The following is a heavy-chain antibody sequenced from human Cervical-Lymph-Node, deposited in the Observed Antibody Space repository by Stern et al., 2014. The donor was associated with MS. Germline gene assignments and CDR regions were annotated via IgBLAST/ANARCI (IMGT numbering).Heavy chain of an antibody. D-gene: IGHD2-2*01. V-gene: IGHV7-4-1*02. Sequence: QVQLVQSGAELKKPGASVKVSCKASGYTFTRNAVNWVRQAPGQRLEWMGWINTNTGNTTYAQGFRGRLVFSLDTSVSAAYLQISSLKAEDTAIYYCARVKPAVILDYWGQGTLVTVSS. J-gene: IGHJ4*02. CDR3: ARVKPAVILDY. CDR2: INTNTGNT. CDR1: GYTFTRNA.